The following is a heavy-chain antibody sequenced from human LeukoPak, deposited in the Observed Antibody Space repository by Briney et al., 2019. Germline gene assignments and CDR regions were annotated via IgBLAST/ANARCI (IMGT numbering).Heavy chain of an antibody. CDR1: GYTSTSYA. J-gene: IGHJ4*02. Sequence: ASVKVSCKASGYTSTSYAMHWVRQAPGQRLEWMGWINAGNGNTKYSQKFQGRVTITRDTSASTAYMELSSLRSEDTAVYYCARFHAGWSSFDYWGQGTLVTVSS. CDR2: INAGNGNT. CDR3: ARFHAGWSSFDY. V-gene: IGHV1-3*01. D-gene: IGHD6-19*01.